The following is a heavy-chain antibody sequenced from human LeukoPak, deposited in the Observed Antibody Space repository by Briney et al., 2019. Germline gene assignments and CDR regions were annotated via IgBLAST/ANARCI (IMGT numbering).Heavy chain of an antibody. V-gene: IGHV4-39*01. D-gene: IGHD4-23*01. CDR3: ARGHYGGLLDY. Sequence: SETLSLTRTVSGGSISSSSYYWGWIRQPPGKGLEWIGSIYYSGSTYYNPSLKSRVTISVDTSKNQFSLKLSSVTAADTAVYYCARGHYGGLLDYWGQGTLVTVSS. CDR1: GGSISSSSYY. CDR2: IYYSGST. J-gene: IGHJ4*02.